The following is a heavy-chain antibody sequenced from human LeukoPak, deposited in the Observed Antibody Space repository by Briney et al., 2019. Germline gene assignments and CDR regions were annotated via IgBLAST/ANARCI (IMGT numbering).Heavy chain of an antibody. D-gene: IGHD2-8*01. CDR3: ARRSTNCTNGVCYVGAWDV. V-gene: IGHV4-34*01. J-gene: IGHJ6*04. CDR1: GGSFSGYY. CDR2: INHSGST. Sequence: SETLSLTCAVYGGSFSGYYWSWIRQPPGKGLEWIGEINHSGSTNYNPSLKSRLSISVDTSKNQFSLKLSSVTAADTAVYYCARRSTNCTNGVCYVGAWDVWGKGTTVTVSS.